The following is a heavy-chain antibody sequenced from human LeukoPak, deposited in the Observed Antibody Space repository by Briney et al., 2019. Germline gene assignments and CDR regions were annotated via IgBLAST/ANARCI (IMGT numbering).Heavy chain of an antibody. CDR2: IRYSGSNK. Sequence: GGSLRLSCAASGFTFSSYYMRWIRQAPGKGLEWVAFIRYSGSNKYYADSVKGRFTISRDNSKNSLYLQMNSLSAEDTAEYYCVTEQSPDGFGPWGQGTLV. CDR1: GFTFSSYY. V-gene: IGHV3-30*02. J-gene: IGHJ5*02. CDR3: VTEQSPDGFGP. D-gene: IGHD5-24*01.